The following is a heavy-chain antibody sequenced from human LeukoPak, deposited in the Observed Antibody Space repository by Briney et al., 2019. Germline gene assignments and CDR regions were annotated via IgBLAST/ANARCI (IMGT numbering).Heavy chain of an antibody. J-gene: IGHJ3*02. CDR2: IIPIFGTA. V-gene: IGHV1-69*05. CDR3: ARDIPGSSGYFNDAFDI. CDR1: GGTFSSYA. D-gene: IGHD3-22*01. Sequence: SVKVSCKASGGTFSSYAISWVRQAPGQGLEWMGRIIPIFGTANYAQKFQGRVTITTDESTSTAYMELSSLRSEDTAVYYCARDIPGSSGYFNDAFDIWGQGTMVIVSS.